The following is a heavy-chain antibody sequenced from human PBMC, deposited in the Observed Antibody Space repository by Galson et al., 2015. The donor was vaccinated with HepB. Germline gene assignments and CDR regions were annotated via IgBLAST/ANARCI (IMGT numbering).Heavy chain of an antibody. Sequence: SVKVSCKASGYTFTGYYMHWVRQAPGQGLEWMGWINPNSGGTNYAQKFQGWVTMTRDTSISTAYMELSRLRSDDTAVYYCARGRTGSVYSSSWDHWGQGTLVTVSS. V-gene: IGHV1-2*04. D-gene: IGHD6-13*01. CDR2: INPNSGGT. CDR1: GYTFTGYY. J-gene: IGHJ4*02. CDR3: ARGRTGSVYSSSWDH.